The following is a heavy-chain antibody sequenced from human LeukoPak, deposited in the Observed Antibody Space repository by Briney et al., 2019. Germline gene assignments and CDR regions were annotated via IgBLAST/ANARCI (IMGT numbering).Heavy chain of an antibody. D-gene: IGHD6-19*01. V-gene: IGHV3-23*01. CDR1: GFTFSSYA. CDR2: ISDSGGST. J-gene: IGHJ4*02. CDR3: PRGSSGPDY. Sequence: PGGSLRLSCAASGFTFSSYAMSWVRQAPGKGLEWVSSISDSGGSTYYADSVKGRFTISRDNSKNTLHLQMNSLRAEDTAVYYCPRGSSGPDYWGQGTLVTVSS.